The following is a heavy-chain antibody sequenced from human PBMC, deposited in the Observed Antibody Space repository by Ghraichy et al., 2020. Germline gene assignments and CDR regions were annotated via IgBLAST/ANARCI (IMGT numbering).Heavy chain of an antibody. J-gene: IGHJ3*02. V-gene: IGHV3-23*01. Sequence: LSLTCAASGFSFSSHAMSWVRQAPGKGLEWVSAISGGGSSTYYADSVKVRFTISRDNSKNTLYLQMNSLRADDTAVYYCAKAYTSGWYSLAPNAFNIWGQGTIVTVSS. D-gene: IGHD6-19*01. CDR3: AKAYTSGWYSLAPNAFNI. CDR2: ISGGGSST. CDR1: GFSFSSHA.